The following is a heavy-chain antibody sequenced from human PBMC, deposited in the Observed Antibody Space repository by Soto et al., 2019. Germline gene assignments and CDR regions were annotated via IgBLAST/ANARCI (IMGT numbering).Heavy chain of an antibody. CDR2: FSGTGGST. CDR1: GFTFSNYA. J-gene: IGHJ4*02. Sequence: EVHLLESGGGLVQPGGSLRLSCAASGFTFSNYAMTWVRQAPGQGLEWVSSFSGTGGSTYYAGSVKGRFTISRDNSRNTLYRQMNSLRAADTAVYYCAKAPYSGGCSYYFDFWGQGALVTVSS. D-gene: IGHD6-19*01. V-gene: IGHV3-23*01. CDR3: AKAPYSGGCSYYFDF.